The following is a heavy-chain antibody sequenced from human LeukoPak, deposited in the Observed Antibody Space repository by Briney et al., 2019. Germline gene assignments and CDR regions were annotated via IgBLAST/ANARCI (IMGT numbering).Heavy chain of an antibody. V-gene: IGHV4-59*08. D-gene: IGHD1-26*01. CDR3: AKVAVGASSPFDY. CDR2: IYYSGST. Sequence: SETLSLTCTVSGGSISSYYWSWIRQPPGKGLEWIGYIYYSGSTNYNPSLKSRVTISVDTSKNQFSLKLTSVTAADTALYYCAKVAVGASSPFDYWGLGTLVTVSS. J-gene: IGHJ4*02. CDR1: GGSISSYY.